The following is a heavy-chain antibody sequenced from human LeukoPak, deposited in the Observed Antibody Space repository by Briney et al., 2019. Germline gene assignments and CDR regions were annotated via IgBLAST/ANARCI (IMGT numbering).Heavy chain of an antibody. CDR3: ARDREVVAFDI. V-gene: IGHV3-11*05. J-gene: IGHJ3*02. CDR1: GFTFSDYY. Sequence: PGGSLRLSCAASGFTFSDYYMSWIRQPPGKGLEWVPYISGSTTYTNYADSVRGRFTISRDNSKNSLYLQMNSLRAEDTAVYYCARDREVVAFDIWGQGTMVTVSS. D-gene: IGHD2-15*01. CDR2: ISGSTTYT.